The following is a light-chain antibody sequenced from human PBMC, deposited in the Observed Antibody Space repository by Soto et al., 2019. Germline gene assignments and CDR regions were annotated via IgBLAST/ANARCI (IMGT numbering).Light chain of an antibody. CDR3: SSYRSSSIVV. CDR1: SSDVGSYKF. CDR2: EVS. Sequence: QSVLTQPASVSGSPGQSTTISCTGTSSDVGSYKFVSWYQHHPGKAPKLMIYEVSNRPLGVSNRFSGSKSGNTASLTISGLQAEDEAEYYCSSYRSSSIVVFGTGTKVTVL. J-gene: IGLJ1*01. V-gene: IGLV2-14*01.